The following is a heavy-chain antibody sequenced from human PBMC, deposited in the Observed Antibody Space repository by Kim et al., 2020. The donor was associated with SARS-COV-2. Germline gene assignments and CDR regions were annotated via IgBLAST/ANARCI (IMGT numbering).Heavy chain of an antibody. Sequence: GGSLRLSCAASGFTFSDYYMSWIRQAPGKGLEWVSYISSSGSTIYYADSVKGRFTISRGNAKNSLYLQMNSLRAEDTAVYYCARDWTDYYYYYYMDVWGKGTTVTVSS. CDR1: GFTFSDYY. CDR2: ISSSGSTI. D-gene: IGHD3-3*01. J-gene: IGHJ6*03. CDR3: ARDWTDYYYYYYMDV. V-gene: IGHV3-11*01.